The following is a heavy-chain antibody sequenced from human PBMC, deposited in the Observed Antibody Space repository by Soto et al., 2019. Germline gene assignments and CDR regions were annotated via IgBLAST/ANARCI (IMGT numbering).Heavy chain of an antibody. J-gene: IGHJ4*02. CDR1: GDSISGFH. CDR3: TRGLFSGSYYSGGWYYFDS. D-gene: IGHD1-26*01. Sequence: SETLSLTCTVSGDSISGFHLHWIRQPPGKGLQWIGYIYSSGSTMYNPSLKSRVTMSVDTSQNQFSLKLNSVTAADTAVYYCTRGLFSGSYYSGGWYYFDSWGQGTMVTVSS. CDR2: IYSSGST. V-gene: IGHV4-59*01.